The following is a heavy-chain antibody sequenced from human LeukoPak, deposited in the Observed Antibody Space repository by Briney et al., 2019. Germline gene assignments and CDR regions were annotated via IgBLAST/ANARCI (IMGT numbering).Heavy chain of an antibody. CDR1: GASIRSGDYY. D-gene: IGHD5-18*01. Sequence: SQTLSLTCTVSGASIRSGDYYWSWIRQPPGKGLEWIGYIYYSGSTNYNPSLKSRVTISVDTSKIRFSLKLSSVTAADTAVYYCARTQRGYNYGYQYYYYGLDVWGQGTTVTVSS. J-gene: IGHJ6*02. CDR2: IYYSGST. V-gene: IGHV4-30-4*01. CDR3: ARTQRGYNYGYQYYYYGLDV.